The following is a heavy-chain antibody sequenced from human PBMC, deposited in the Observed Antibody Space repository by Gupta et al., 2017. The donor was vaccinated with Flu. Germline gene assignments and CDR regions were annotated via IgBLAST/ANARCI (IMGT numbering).Heavy chain of an antibody. J-gene: IGHJ6*03. CDR2: INHSGST. D-gene: IGHD2-15*01. CDR3: ARGRKDIYCSGGSCYLELYYYYYMDV. Sequence: QVQLQQWGAGLLKPSETLSLTCAVYGGSFSGYYWSWIRQPPGKGLEWIGEINHSGSTNYNPSLKSRVTISVDTSKNQFSLKLSSVTAADTAVYYCARGRKDIYCSGGSCYLELYYYYYMDVWGKGTTVTVSS. V-gene: IGHV4-34*01. CDR1: GGSFSGYY.